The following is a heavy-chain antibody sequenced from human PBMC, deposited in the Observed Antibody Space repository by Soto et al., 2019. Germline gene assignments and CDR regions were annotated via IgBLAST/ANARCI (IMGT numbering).Heavy chain of an antibody. J-gene: IGHJ6*02. CDR2: ISGSGGST. CDR3: AKDRMSSSSGPTFFYYYGMDV. V-gene: IGHV3-23*01. CDR1: GFTFSSYA. Sequence: EVQLLESGGGLVQPGGSLRLSCAASGFTFSSYAMSWVRQAPGKGLEWVSAISGSGGSTYYADSVKGRFTISRDNSKNTLYLQMNSLRAEDKAVYYCAKDRMSSSSGPTFFYYYGMDVWGQGTTVTVSS. D-gene: IGHD6-6*01.